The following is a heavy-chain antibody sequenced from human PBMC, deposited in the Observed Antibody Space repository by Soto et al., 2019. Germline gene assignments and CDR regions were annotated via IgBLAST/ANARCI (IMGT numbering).Heavy chain of an antibody. J-gene: IGHJ4*02. CDR1: GFTFSSYG. Sequence: QVQLVESGGGVVQPGRSLRLSCAASGFTFSSYGMHWVRQAPGKGLEWVAVIWYDGSNKYYADSVKGRFTISRDNSKNTLYLQMNSLRAEDTAVYYCARGLSGPMGRGVKLPFDYWGQGTLVTVSS. CDR2: IWYDGSNK. CDR3: ARGLSGPMGRGVKLPFDY. V-gene: IGHV3-33*01. D-gene: IGHD3-10*01.